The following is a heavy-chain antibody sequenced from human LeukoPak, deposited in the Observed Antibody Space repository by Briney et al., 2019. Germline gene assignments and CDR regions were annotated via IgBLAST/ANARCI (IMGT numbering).Heavy chain of an antibody. CDR2: ISSNGGST. V-gene: IGHV3-64*01. J-gene: IGHJ4*02. D-gene: IGHD1-26*01. Sequence: GGSLRLSCAASGFTFSSYAMHWVRQAPGKGLEYVSAISSNGGSTYYANSVKGRFTISRDNSKNTLYLQMGSLRAEDMAVYYCARERVRGYYFDYWGQGTLVIVSS. CDR1: GFTFSSYA. CDR3: ARERVRGYYFDY.